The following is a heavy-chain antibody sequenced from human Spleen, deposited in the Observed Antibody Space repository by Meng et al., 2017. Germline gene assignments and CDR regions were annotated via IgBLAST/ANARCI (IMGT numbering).Heavy chain of an antibody. J-gene: IGHJ6*02. CDR2: ISAYNGNT. CDR1: GDTFTNSG. D-gene: IGHD3-22*01. Sequence: ASVKVSCKASGDTFTNSGVSWVRQAPGQGREWRGWISAYNGNTNYAQKFQGRVAMTTDTSTSTAYMELRSLSSDDTAVYYCARESYFYTSSGDSYFYYGMDVWGQGTTVTVSS. CDR3: ARESYFYTSSGDSYFYYGMDV. V-gene: IGHV1-18*01.